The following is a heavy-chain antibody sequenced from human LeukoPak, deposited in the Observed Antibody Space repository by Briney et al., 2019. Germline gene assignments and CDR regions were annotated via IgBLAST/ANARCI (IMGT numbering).Heavy chain of an antibody. D-gene: IGHD2-2*02. Sequence: GGSLRLSCAASGFTFSTYAMTWVRQAPGKGLEWVSSISGSSGDTYYADSVKGRFTISRDNSKNTLYLQMNNLRAEDTAVYYCAKGSGGKYQLLYLVVDYWGQGTLVTVSS. J-gene: IGHJ4*02. CDR1: GFTFSTYA. CDR3: AKGSGGKYQLLYLVVDY. CDR2: ISGSSGDT. V-gene: IGHV3-23*01.